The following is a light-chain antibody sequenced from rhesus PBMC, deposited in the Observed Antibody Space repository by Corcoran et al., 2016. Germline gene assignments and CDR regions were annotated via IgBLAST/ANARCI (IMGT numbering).Light chain of an antibody. CDR3: QQHNSYPPT. J-gene: IGKJ4*01. Sequence: DIQMTQSPSSLSASVGDTVTITCQASQAISKYLAWYQQTPGKAPNLLIYDTSTLKSGVPSRFSGSGSGTEITLTISSLQPEDFATYYCQQHNSYPPTFGGGTKVDLK. CDR2: DTS. V-gene: IGKV1-25*01. CDR1: QAISKY.